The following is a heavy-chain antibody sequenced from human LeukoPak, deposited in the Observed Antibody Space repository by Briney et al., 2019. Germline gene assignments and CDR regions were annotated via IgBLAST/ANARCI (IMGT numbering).Heavy chain of an antibody. CDR1: GGSFSGYY. CDR2: INHSGST. J-gene: IGHJ4*02. V-gene: IGHV4-34*01. CDR3: ARGSLPALVYDILTGYYNRGYYFDY. Sequence: SETLSLTCAVYGGSFSGYYWSWIRQPPGKGLEWIGEINHSGSTNYNPSHKSRVTISVDTSKNQFSLKLSSVTAADTAVYYCARGSLPALVYDILTGYYNRGYYFDYWGQGTLVTVSS. D-gene: IGHD3-9*01.